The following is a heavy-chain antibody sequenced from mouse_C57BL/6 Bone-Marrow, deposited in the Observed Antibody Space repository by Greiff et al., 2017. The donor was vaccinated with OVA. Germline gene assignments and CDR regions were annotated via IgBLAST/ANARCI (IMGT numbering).Heavy chain of an antibody. J-gene: IGHJ3*01. D-gene: IGHD2-4*01. CDR3: ARWKDYDLLAY. CDR2: INPNNGGT. V-gene: IGHV1-26*01. CDR1: GYTFTDYY. Sequence: VQLQQSGPELVKPGASVKISCKASGYTFTDYYMNWVKQSHGKSLEWIGDINPNNGGTSYNQKFKGKATLTVDTSSSTAYMELRSLTSEDSAVYYCARWKDYDLLAYWGQGTLVTVSA.